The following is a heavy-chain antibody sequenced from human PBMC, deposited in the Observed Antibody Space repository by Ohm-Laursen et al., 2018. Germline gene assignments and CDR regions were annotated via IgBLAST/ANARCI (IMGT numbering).Heavy chain of an antibody. D-gene: IGHD3-22*01. Sequence: ASVKVSCKASGYTFTGYYMHWVRQAPGQGLERIGWINPNSGGTNYAQKFQGRVTMTRDTSISTAYMELSRLRSDDTAVYYCARDVIGLVVITHSPLDYWGQGTLVTVSS. V-gene: IGHV1-2*02. CDR3: ARDVIGLVVITHSPLDY. CDR2: INPNSGGT. J-gene: IGHJ4*02. CDR1: GYTFTGYY.